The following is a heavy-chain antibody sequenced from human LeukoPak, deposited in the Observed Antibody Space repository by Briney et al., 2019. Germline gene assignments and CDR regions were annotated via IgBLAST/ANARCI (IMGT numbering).Heavy chain of an antibody. J-gene: IGHJ6*03. D-gene: IGHD6-19*01. Sequence: SLRLSCAASGFTFDDYAMHWVRQAPGKGLEWVSGISWNSGNIGYADSVKGRFTISRDNAKNSLYLQMNSLRSEDTALYYCAKDSSAGAVYYYYMDVWGKGTTVTISS. CDR1: GFTFDDYA. CDR3: AKDSSAGAVYYYYMDV. CDR2: ISWNSGNI. V-gene: IGHV3-9*01.